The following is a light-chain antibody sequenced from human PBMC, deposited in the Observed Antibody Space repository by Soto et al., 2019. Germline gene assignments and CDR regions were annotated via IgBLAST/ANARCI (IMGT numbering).Light chain of an antibody. CDR1: QDIKNY. V-gene: IGKV1-33*01. J-gene: IGKJ4*01. CDR3: QQYDNLPLT. CDR2: DAS. Sequence: DIQMTQSPSSVSASVGDRITITCQASQDIKNYLNWYQQKSGKAPKLLIYDASDLETGVPSRFSRSGSGTDFTFTINSLQPEDIATYYCQQYDNLPLTFGGGTKVDIK.